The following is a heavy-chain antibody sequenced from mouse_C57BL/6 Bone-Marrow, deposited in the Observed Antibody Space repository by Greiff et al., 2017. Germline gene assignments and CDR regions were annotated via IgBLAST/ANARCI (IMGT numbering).Heavy chain of an antibody. J-gene: IGHJ2*01. V-gene: IGHV14-4*01. CDR3: TRLYYEGY. Sequence: VQLQQSGAELVRPGASVKLSCTASGFNITDDYMHWVKQRPEQGLEWIGWIDPENGDTEYASKFQGKATITADTSSNTAYLQLSSLTSEGTAVYYCTRLYYEGYWGQGTTLTVSS. CDR2: IDPENGDT. CDR1: GFNITDDY. D-gene: IGHD2-4*01.